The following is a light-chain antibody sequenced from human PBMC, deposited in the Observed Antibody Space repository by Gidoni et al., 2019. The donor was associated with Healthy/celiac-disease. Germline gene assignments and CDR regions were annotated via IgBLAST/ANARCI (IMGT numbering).Light chain of an antibody. Sequence: DIVMTQSPLSLPVTPGEPASISCRSSQSLLHSNGYNYLDWYLQKPGQSPQLLIYLGSNRDSGVPDRFSGSGSGKDFTLKISRVEAEDVGVYYCMQALQTPTFGQGTKVEIK. V-gene: IGKV2-28*01. CDR1: QSLLHSNGYNY. CDR2: LGS. CDR3: MQALQTPT. J-gene: IGKJ1*01.